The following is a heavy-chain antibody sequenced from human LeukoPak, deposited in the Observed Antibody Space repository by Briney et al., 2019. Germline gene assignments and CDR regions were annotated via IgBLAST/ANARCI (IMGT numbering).Heavy chain of an antibody. CDR2: ISTYNGNT. Sequence: ASVKVSCKASGYTFTNYGISWVRQAPGQGLEWMGWISTYNGNTNYAQKLQGRVTMTTDTSTSTAYMELRRLRSDDTAVYYCARDLGRYCSGGRCHYYPYYMDVWGKGTTVTVSS. J-gene: IGHJ6*03. CDR1: GYTFTNYG. V-gene: IGHV1-18*01. D-gene: IGHD2-15*01. CDR3: ARDLGRYCSGGRCHYYPYYMDV.